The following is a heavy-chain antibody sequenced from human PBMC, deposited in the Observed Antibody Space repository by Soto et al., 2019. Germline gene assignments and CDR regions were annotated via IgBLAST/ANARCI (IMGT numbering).Heavy chain of an antibody. J-gene: IGHJ6*02. CDR2: IYYSGST. CDR3: ASAVGAHYYYYYGMDV. V-gene: IGHV4-39*01. Sequence: SETLSLTCTVSGGSISSSSYYWGWIRQPPGKGLEWIGSIYYSGSTYYNPSLKSRVTISVDTSKNQFSLKLSSVTAADTAVYYCASAVGAHYYYYYGMDVWGQGTTVTVPS. CDR1: GGSISSSSYY. D-gene: IGHD1-26*01.